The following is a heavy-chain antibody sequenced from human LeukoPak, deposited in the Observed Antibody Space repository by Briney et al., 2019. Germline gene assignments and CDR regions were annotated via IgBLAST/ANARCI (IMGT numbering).Heavy chain of an antibody. Sequence: GGSLRLSCAASGFTMSNYGVSWVRQAPGKGLEWVAVISYDGSNKYYADSVKGRFTISRDNSKNTLYLQMNSLRAEDTAVYYCARSRVTDRYYYYYYGMDVWSQGTTVTVSS. CDR1: GFTMSNYG. V-gene: IGHV3-30*03. D-gene: IGHD1-14*01. J-gene: IGHJ6*02. CDR2: ISYDGSNK. CDR3: ARSRVTDRYYYYYYGMDV.